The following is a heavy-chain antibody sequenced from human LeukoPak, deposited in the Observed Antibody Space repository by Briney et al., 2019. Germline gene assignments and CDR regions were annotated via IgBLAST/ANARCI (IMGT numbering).Heavy chain of an antibody. CDR3: ARGGTAVIAPYAFDI. CDR1: GGSISSYY. Sequence: SETLSLTCTVSGGSISSYYWSWIRQPPGKGLKWIGYIYYSGSTNCNPSVKSRVAMSVDTSKKQFSLKLSSLTAADTAVYYCARGGTAVIAPYAFDIWGQGTMVTVSS. J-gene: IGHJ3*02. D-gene: IGHD4-17*01. V-gene: IGHV4-59*01. CDR2: IYYSGST.